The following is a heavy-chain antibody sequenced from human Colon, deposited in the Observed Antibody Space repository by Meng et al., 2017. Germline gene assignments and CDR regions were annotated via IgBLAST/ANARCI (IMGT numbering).Heavy chain of an antibody. Sequence: HVRQQDSAPVVVNTPSLLLPASFLSCSYIRSSNGGSWVRQPPGRALEWIGEIYHSGSTNYNPSLKNRLTMTVDKSKNEFSLTLSSVTAADTAFYYCARVIYASGNMAHLDYWGQGTLVTVSS. CDR3: ARVIYASGNMAHLDY. CDR2: IYHSGST. CDR1: CSYIRSSNG. J-gene: IGHJ4*02. D-gene: IGHD3-10*01. V-gene: IGHV4-4*03.